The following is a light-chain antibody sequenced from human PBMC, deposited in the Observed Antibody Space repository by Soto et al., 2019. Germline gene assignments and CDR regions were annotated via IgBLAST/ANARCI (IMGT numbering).Light chain of an antibody. J-gene: IGKJ4*01. Sequence: EIVWTQSPGTLSLSPGERATLSCRASQSVSSSYLAWYQQKPGQAPRLLIYGASSRATGIPDRFSGSGSGTAFTLTIIRLEPEDFAVYYCQQYGSPPPLTFGGGTKVEIK. CDR3: QQYGSPPPLT. V-gene: IGKV3-20*01. CDR1: QSVSSSY. CDR2: GAS.